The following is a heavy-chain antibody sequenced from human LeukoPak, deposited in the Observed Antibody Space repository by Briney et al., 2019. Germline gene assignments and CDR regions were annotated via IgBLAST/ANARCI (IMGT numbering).Heavy chain of an antibody. CDR3: ARDYGRSRDYGMDV. Sequence: GGSPRLSCAASGCTLSNYWMHWVRQAPGKGLVWVSRINADGSSASYADSVKGRFTISRDNAKNTLYLQMNSLRAEDTAMYYCARDYGRSRDYGMDVWGQGTTVTVSS. V-gene: IGHV3-74*01. D-gene: IGHD3-10*01. CDR2: INADGSSA. CDR1: GCTLSNYW. J-gene: IGHJ6*02.